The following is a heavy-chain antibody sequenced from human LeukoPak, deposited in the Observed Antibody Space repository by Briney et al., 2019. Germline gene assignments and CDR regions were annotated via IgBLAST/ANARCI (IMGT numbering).Heavy chain of an antibody. V-gene: IGHV3-21*01. CDR2: ISSSSSYM. D-gene: IGHD6-19*01. CDR1: GFTFSSYS. J-gene: IGHJ4*02. Sequence: PGGSLRLSCAASGFTFSSYSMNWVRQAPGKGLEWVSSISSSSSYMYYADSVKGRFTTSRDNAKNSLYLQMNSLRTEDTAVYYCARAGAVAGSFDYWGQGTLVTVSS. CDR3: ARAGAVAGSFDY.